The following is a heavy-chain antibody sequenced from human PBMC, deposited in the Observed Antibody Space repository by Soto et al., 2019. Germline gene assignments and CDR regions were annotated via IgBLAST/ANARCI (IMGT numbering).Heavy chain of an antibody. CDR1: GGSFSGYY. J-gene: IGHJ6*02. Sequence: SSETLSLTCAVYGGSFSGYYWSWIRQPPGKGLEWIGEINHSGSTNYNPSLKSRVTISVDTSKNQFSLKLSSVTAADTAVYYCASQAYGAGSPPLDYYYGMDVWGQGTTVTVSS. CDR2: INHSGST. CDR3: ASQAYGAGSPPLDYYYGMDV. D-gene: IGHD3-10*01. V-gene: IGHV4-34*01.